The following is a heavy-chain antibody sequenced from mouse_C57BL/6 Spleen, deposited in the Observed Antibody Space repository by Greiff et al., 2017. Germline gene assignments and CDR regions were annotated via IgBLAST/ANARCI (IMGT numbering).Heavy chain of an antibody. Sequence: VQLQQPGAELVMPGASVKLSCKASGYTFTSYWMHWVKQRPGQGLEWIGEIDPSDSYTNYNQKFKGKSTLTVDKSSSTAYMQRSSLTSEDSAVYDCARWAAQADAMDYWGQGTSVTVSS. J-gene: IGHJ4*01. CDR2: IDPSDSYT. CDR1: GYTFTSYW. CDR3: ARWAAQADAMDY. D-gene: IGHD3-2*02. V-gene: IGHV1-69*01.